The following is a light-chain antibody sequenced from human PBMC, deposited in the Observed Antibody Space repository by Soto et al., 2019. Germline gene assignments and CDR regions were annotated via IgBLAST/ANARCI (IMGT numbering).Light chain of an antibody. CDR3: QQYNSYIFT. CDR2: KAS. CDR1: QSINSW. Sequence: DNQMTQSPSTLSASVGDRVTITCRASQSINSWLAWYQQKPGKAPKLLIYKASSLESGVPSRFSGSGSGTEFTLTISSLQPDDFATYYCQQYNSYIFTFGPGTKVDIK. V-gene: IGKV1-5*03. J-gene: IGKJ3*01.